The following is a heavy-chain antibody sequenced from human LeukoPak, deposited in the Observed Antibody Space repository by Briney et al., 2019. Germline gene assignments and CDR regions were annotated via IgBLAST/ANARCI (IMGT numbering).Heavy chain of an antibody. Sequence: SETLSLTCTASGGSISSYYWSWIRQPPGKGLEWIGYIYYSGSTNYNPSLKSRVTISVDTSKNQFSLKLTSVTAADTATYYCARETSLAGFASGLGFNYWGQGILVTVSS. J-gene: IGHJ4*02. D-gene: IGHD6-19*01. V-gene: IGHV4-59*01. CDR2: IYYSGST. CDR1: GGSISSYY. CDR3: ARETSLAGFASGLGFNY.